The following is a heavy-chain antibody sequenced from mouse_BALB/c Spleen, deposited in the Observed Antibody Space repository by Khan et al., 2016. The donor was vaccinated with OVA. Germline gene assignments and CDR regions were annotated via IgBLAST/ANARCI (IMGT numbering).Heavy chain of an antibody. Sequence: EVELVESGGDLVKPGGSLKLSCAASGFTFSTYAMSWVRQTPDKRLEWVATISTGGDYIYYPDSVKGRFTISRDNAKNNLYLQMSSPRSEYTAMYYCARHNYGPFAYWGQGTLVTVSA. CDR3: ARHNYGPFAY. D-gene: IGHD1-1*01. CDR2: ISTGGDYI. CDR1: GFTFSTYA. V-gene: IGHV5-6*01. J-gene: IGHJ3*01.